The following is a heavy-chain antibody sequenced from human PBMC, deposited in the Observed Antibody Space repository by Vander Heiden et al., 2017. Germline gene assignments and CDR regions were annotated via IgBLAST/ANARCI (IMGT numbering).Heavy chain of an antibody. CDR1: ELTFSSYS. D-gene: IGHD6-13*01. V-gene: IGHV3-48*02. Sequence: EVQLVESGGGLVQPGGSLRLSCAASELTFSSYSMNWVRQAPGKGLEWVSYISSSSSTIYYADSVKGRFTISRDNAKNSLYLQMNSLRDEDTAVYYCAKRQGSSSWYDDYWGQGTLVTVSS. J-gene: IGHJ4*02. CDR3: AKRQGSSSWYDDY. CDR2: ISSSSSTI.